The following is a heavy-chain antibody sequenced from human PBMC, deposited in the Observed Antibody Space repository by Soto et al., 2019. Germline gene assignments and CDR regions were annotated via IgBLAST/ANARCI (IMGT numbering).Heavy chain of an antibody. CDR2: IIPNSGAT. CDR1: GYTFTGYY. J-gene: IGHJ5*02. Sequence: ASVKVSCKASGYTFTGYYMHWVRQAPGQGLEWMGGIIPNSGATNYAQKFQGRVTMTTDESTSTAYMELSSLRSEDTAVYYCARELAVGATFSNWFDPWGQGTLVTVSS. D-gene: IGHD1-26*01. V-gene: IGHV1-2*02. CDR3: ARELAVGATFSNWFDP.